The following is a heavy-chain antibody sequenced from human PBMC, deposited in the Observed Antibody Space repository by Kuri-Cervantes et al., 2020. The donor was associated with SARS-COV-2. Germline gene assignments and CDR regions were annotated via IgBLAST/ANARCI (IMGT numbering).Heavy chain of an antibody. D-gene: IGHD3-3*01. CDR3: ARGTRYYDFWSGYLN. CDR1: GGSFSGYY. V-gene: IGHV4-34*01. Sequence: GSLRLSCAVYGGSFSGYYWSWIRQPPGKGLEWIGEISHSGSTNYNPSLKSRVTISVDTSKNQFSLKLSSVTAADTAVYYCARGTRYYDFWSGYLNWGQGTLVTVSS. CDR2: ISHSGST. J-gene: IGHJ4*02.